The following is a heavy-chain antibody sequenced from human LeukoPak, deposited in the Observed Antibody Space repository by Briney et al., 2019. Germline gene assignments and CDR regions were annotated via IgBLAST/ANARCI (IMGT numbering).Heavy chain of an antibody. V-gene: IGHV4-39*07. CDR2: LHYSGST. CDR3: ARGMWFDTLFSAFDV. J-gene: IGHJ3*01. D-gene: IGHD3-10*01. CDR1: GGSISNSYYY. Sequence: SETLSLTCTVSGGSISNSYYYWGWIRQPPGKGLEWIGSLHYSGSTYYNPSLKSRVTISVDTSKNQFSLMLNSVTAADTALYYCARGMWFDTLFSAFDVWGQGTMVSVSS.